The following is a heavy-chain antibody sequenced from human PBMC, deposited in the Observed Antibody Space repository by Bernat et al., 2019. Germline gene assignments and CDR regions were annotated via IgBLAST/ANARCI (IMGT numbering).Heavy chain of an antibody. CDR2: ISYDGSNK. V-gene: IGHV3-30*18. CDR3: AKLVGADNPNTDY. CDR1: GFTFSSYG. D-gene: IGHD1-26*01. Sequence: QVQLVESGGGVVQPGRSLRLSCAASGFTFSSYGMHWVRQAPGKGLEGVAVISYDGSNKYYADSVKGRFTISRDNSKNTLYLQMNSLRAEDTAVYYCAKLVGADNPNTDYWGQGTLVTVSS. J-gene: IGHJ4*02.